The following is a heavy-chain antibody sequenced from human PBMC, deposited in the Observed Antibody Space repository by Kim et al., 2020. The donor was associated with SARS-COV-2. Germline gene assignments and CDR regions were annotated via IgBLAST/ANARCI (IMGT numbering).Heavy chain of an antibody. D-gene: IGHD2-15*01. CDR2: IYSGGST. CDR3: ASARSLVRYYYYYGMDV. CDR1: GFTVSSNY. V-gene: IGHV3-66*01. Sequence: AGSLRLSCAASGFTVSSNYMSWVRQAPGKGLEWVSVIYSGGSTYYADSVKGRFTISRDNSKNTLYLQMNSLRAEDTAVYYCASARSLVRYYYYYGMDVWGQGTTVTVSS. J-gene: IGHJ6*02.